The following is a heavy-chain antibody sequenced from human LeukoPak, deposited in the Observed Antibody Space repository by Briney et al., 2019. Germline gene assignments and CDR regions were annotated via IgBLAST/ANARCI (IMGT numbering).Heavy chain of an antibody. CDR3: AKDANYLRSSGYLIPIDF. CDR2: VSGNGLGT. D-gene: IGHD3-22*01. J-gene: IGHJ4*02. CDR1: GFTLSSYS. Sequence: QSGGSLRLSCAASGFTLSSYSMKWVRQAPGKGLKWVAAVSGNGLGTYYADSVKGRFNISRDNSRNTLYLQMNSLRIDDTAFYYCAKDANYLRSSGYLIPIDFWGQGTLVTVSS. V-gene: IGHV3-23*01.